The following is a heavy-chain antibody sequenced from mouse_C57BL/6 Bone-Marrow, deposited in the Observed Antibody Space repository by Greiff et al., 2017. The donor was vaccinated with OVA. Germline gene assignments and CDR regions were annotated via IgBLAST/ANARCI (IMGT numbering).Heavy chain of an antibody. J-gene: IGHJ3*01. CDR2: SRNKANDYTT. V-gene: IGHV7-1*01. D-gene: IGHD2-1*01. CDR1: GFTFSDFY. Sequence: DVMLVESGGGLVQSGRSLRLSCATSGFTFSDFYMEWVRQAPGKGLEWIAASRNKANDYTTEYSASVKGRFIVSRDTSQSILYLQMNALRAEDTAIYYCAREIYYGNYGGFAYWGQGTLVTVSA. CDR3: AREIYYGNYGGFAY.